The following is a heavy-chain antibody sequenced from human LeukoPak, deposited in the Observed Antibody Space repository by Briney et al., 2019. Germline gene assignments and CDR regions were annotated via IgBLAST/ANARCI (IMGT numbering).Heavy chain of an antibody. D-gene: IGHD6-19*01. V-gene: IGHV3-11*04. J-gene: IGHJ4*02. CDR2: ISSSGSTI. CDR1: GFTFRDYY. CDR3: ARGLTTRGIAVAGSDY. Sequence: PGGSLRLSCAVSGFTFRDYYMTWIRQGPGKGLEWVSYISSSGSTIYYTDSVKGRFTISRDNAKNSLYLQMNSLRVEDTAVYYCARGLTTRGIAVAGSDYWGQGTLVTVSS.